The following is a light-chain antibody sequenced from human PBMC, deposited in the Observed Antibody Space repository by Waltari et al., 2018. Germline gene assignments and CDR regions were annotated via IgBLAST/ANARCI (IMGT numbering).Light chain of an antibody. Sequence: IQVTQSPSTLSASVGDRVTVTCRVNQSISTSLAWYQQKPGKAPKLLSYRASNLEDGVPSRFSGSGSGTEFTLTISSLQPDDFATYYCQQYNNFSPWPFGQGTKVDIK. CDR2: RAS. J-gene: IGKJ1*01. CDR1: QSISTS. CDR3: QQYNNFSPWP. V-gene: IGKV1-5*03.